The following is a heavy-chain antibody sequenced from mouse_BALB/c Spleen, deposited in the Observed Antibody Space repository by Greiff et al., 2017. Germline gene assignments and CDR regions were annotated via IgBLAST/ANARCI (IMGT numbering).Heavy chain of an antibody. J-gene: IGHJ2*01. Sequence: LVESGPELVKPGASVKMSCKASGYTFTSYVMHWVKQKPGQGLEWIGYINPYNDGTKYNEKFKGKATLTSDKSSSTAYMELSSLTSEDSAVYYCARGEVRLLDYWGQGTTLTVSS. D-gene: IGHD2-14*01. V-gene: IGHV1-14*01. CDR1: GYTFTSYV. CDR3: ARGEVRLLDY. CDR2: INPYNDGT.